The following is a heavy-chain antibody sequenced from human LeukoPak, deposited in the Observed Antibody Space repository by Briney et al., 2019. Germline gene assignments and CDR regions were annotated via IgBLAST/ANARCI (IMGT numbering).Heavy chain of an antibody. J-gene: IGHJ4*02. CDR2: INPNSGGT. V-gene: IGHV1-2*02. D-gene: IGHD5-18*01. Sequence: ASVKVSCKASGYTFTGYYMHWVRQAPGQGLEWMGWINPNSGGTNYAQKFQERVTITRDMSTSTAYMELSSLRSEDTAVYYCAALEVPLVDTAMVEPQLDYWGQGTLVTVSS. CDR1: GYTFTGYY. CDR3: AALEVPLVDTAMVEPQLDY.